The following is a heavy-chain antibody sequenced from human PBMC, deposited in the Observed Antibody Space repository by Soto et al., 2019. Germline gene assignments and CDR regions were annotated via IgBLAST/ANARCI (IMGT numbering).Heavy chain of an antibody. J-gene: IGHJ6*02. CDR3: ARDKGAGYCSGGRCYAVYGMDV. CDR2: INPNSGGT. CDR1: GYTFTGYY. D-gene: IGHD2-15*01. Sequence: ASVKVSCKASGYTFTGYYMHWVRQAPGQGXEWMGWINPNSGGTNYAQKFQGRVTMTRDTSISTAYMELSRLRSDDTAVYYCARDKGAGYCSGGRCYAVYGMDVWGQGTTVTVSS. V-gene: IGHV1-2*02.